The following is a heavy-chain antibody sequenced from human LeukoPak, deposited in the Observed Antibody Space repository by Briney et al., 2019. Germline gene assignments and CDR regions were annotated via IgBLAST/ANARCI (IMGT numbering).Heavy chain of an antibody. Sequence: SETLSLTRNVAGVSISSSYWSWIRQPPGKGLEWIGYISRSGNTNFNPSLKSRFSFSRDTSKNQISLKLNSVTAADTALYYCARGYFDSRDSSNAFDVWGQGTMVTVSS. CDR2: ISRSGNT. J-gene: IGHJ3*01. D-gene: IGHD3-9*01. CDR1: GVSISSSY. V-gene: IGHV4-59*08. CDR3: ARGYFDSRDSSNAFDV.